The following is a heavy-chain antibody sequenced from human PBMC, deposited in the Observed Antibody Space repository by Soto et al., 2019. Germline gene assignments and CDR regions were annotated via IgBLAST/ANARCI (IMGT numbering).Heavy chain of an antibody. CDR1: GYTFTSYA. J-gene: IGHJ3*02. Sequence: ASVKVSCKASGYTFTSYAISWVRQAPGQGLEWMGWISAYNGNTNYAEKLQGRVTVTTDTPMSTAYMELRSLRSDDTAVYYCARAPQNDYGDYDAFDMWGQGTMATVSS. CDR3: ARAPQNDYGDYDAFDM. CDR2: ISAYNGNT. D-gene: IGHD4-17*01. V-gene: IGHV1-18*01.